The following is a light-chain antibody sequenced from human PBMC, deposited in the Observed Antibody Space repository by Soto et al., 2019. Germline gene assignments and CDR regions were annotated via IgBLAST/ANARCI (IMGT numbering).Light chain of an antibody. J-gene: IGKJ4*01. CDR1: QGISSY. Sequence: AIRMTQSPSSFSASTGDRVTITCRASQGISSYLAWYQQKPGKAPKLLIYAASTLQSGVPSRFSGSGSGTDFALTISCLQSEDFATYYCQQYYRYPFAVGGGTKVEIK. V-gene: IGKV1-8*01. CDR3: QQYYRYPFA. CDR2: AAS.